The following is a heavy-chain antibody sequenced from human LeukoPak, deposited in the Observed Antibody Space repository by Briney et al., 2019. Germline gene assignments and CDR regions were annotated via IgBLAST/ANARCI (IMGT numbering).Heavy chain of an antibody. CDR1: GFTFSSYW. Sequence: GGSLRLSCAASGFTFSSYWMSWVRQAPGKGLEWVANIKQDGSEKYYVDSVKGRFTISRDNAKNSLYLQMNSLRAEDTAVYYCARDPRNIVGAPGHYFDSWGQGTLVTVSS. D-gene: IGHD1-26*01. V-gene: IGHV3-7*03. CDR3: ARDPRNIVGAPGHYFDS. J-gene: IGHJ4*02. CDR2: IKQDGSEK.